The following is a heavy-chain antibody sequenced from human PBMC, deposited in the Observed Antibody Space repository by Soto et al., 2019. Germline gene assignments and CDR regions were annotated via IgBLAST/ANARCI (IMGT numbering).Heavy chain of an antibody. CDR3: ASFGNYGDYSGAY. CDR2: IYYSGST. V-gene: IGHV4-39*01. D-gene: IGHD4-17*01. CDR1: GGSISSSSYY. J-gene: IGHJ4*02. Sequence: SETLSLTCTVSGGSISSSSYYWGWIRQPPGKGLEWIGSIYYSGSTYYNPSLESRVTISVDTSKNQFSLKLSSVTAADTAVYYCASFGNYGDYSGAYWGQGTLVTVSS.